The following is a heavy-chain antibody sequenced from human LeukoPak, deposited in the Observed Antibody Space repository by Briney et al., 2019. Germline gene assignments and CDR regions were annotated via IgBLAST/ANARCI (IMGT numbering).Heavy chain of an antibody. CDR1: GLTVSSNY. J-gene: IGHJ1*01. CDR3: ASGYCSGGHCYSVYFQH. D-gene: IGHD2-15*01. Sequence: GGSLRLSCAASGLTVSSNYMSWVRQAPGKGLEWVSVIYSGGNTHYADSVKGRFTISRDNSKNTLYLQMNSLRAEDTAVYYCASGYCSGGHCYSVYFQHWGQGTLVTVSS. CDR2: IYSGGNT. V-gene: IGHV3-53*01.